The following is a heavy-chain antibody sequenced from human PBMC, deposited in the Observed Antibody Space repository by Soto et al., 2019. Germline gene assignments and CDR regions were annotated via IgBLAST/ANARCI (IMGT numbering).Heavy chain of an antibody. V-gene: IGHV4-59*02. CDR2: LYYSGST. Sequence: SETLSLTCTVSGGSVTSYYWSWIRQPPGKGMEWIGYLYYSGSTSYNPSLKSRVTMSVDMSKNQFSLTLTSVTAADTAVYYCARAGDTMGRGVIIMSNYGMDVWGQGTTVTVSS. CDR1: GGSVTSYY. D-gene: IGHD3-10*01. J-gene: IGHJ6*02. CDR3: ARAGDTMGRGVIIMSNYGMDV.